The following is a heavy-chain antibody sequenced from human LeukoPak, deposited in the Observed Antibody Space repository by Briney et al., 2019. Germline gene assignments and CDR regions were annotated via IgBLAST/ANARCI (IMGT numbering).Heavy chain of an antibody. CDR1: GGSVSSGGYY. J-gene: IGHJ4*01. V-gene: IGHV4-31*03. D-gene: IGHD6-13*01. Sequence: SQTLSLTCTVSGGSVSSGGYYWSWIRQHPGKGLEWIGYIYYSGNTYYNPSLKSRVTISVDTSKNQFSLKLSSVTAADTAVYYCARVIAAAGTDYWGHGTLVTVSS. CDR3: ARVIAAAGTDY. CDR2: IYYSGNT.